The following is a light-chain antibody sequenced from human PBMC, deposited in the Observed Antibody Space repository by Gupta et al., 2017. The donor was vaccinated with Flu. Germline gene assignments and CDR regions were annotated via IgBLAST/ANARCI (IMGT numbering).Light chain of an antibody. J-gene: IGKJ3*01. V-gene: IGKV1-27*01. CDR3: QKYNSAPPLFT. CDR2: AAS. Sequence: DIQMTQSPSSLSVSVGDRVTITCRASQGISNYLAWYQQKSGKVPKLLIYAASTLHSGVPSRFSGSGSGTDFTLTISSLQPEDVATYYCQKYNSAPPLFTFGPGTKVEIK. CDR1: QGISNY.